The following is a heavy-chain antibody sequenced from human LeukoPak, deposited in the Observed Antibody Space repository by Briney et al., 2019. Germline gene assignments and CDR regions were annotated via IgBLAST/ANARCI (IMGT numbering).Heavy chain of an antibody. CDR2: IKSKTDGGTT. CDR3: ARDAPSDAEAFLDY. CDR1: GFTFNNAW. Sequence: KTGGSLRLSCAASGFTFNNAWMSWVRQAPGKGLEWVGRIKSKTDGGTTDYAAPVKGRFTISRDDSKNTLYLQMNSLKTEDTAVYYCARDAPSDAEAFLDYWGQGTLVTVSS. D-gene: IGHD1-26*01. J-gene: IGHJ4*02. V-gene: IGHV3-15*01.